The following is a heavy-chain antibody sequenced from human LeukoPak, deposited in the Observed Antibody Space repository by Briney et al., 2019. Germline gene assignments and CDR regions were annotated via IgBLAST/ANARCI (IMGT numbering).Heavy chain of an antibody. CDR1: GSTFTGYY. V-gene: IGHV1-2*02. D-gene: IGHD2-15*01. CDR3: ETDRYCSGGSCTNLFDY. Sequence: ASVKLSFTAAGSTFTGYYMNWVRHAPGQGLEWMGWINPNSGGTNSPQKFHGRVTMTSDTSISTTSLELSRMRSDDTAVYYCETDRYCSGGSCTNLFDYWGQGTLVTVSS. J-gene: IGHJ4*02. CDR2: INPNSGGT.